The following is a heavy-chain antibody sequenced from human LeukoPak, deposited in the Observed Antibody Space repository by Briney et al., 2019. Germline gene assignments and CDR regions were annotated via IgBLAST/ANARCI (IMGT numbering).Heavy chain of an antibody. CDR2: ISGSGGST. CDR1: GFTFSSYA. CDR3: ARDHYYDGRGRLDP. V-gene: IGHV3-23*01. Sequence: GGSLRLSCAASGFTFSSYAMSWVRQAPGKGLEWVSAISGSGGSTYYADSVKGRFTISRDNSKNTLYLQMNSLRAEDTAVYYCARDHYYDGRGRLDPWGQGILVTVSS. J-gene: IGHJ5*02. D-gene: IGHD3-16*01.